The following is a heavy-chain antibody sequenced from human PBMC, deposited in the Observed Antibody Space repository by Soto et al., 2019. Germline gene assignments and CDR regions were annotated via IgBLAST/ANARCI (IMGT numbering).Heavy chain of an antibody. CDR3: ARDVANIGSAFDI. J-gene: IGHJ3*02. V-gene: IGHV4-31*03. D-gene: IGHD5-12*01. CDR2: IYYSGST. Sequence: SETLSLTCTVSGGSISSGGYYWSWIRQHPGKGLEWIGYIYYSGSTYYNPSLKSRVTISVDTSKNQFSLKLSSVTAADTAVYYCARDVANIGSAFDIWGQGTMVTVSS. CDR1: GGSISSGGYY.